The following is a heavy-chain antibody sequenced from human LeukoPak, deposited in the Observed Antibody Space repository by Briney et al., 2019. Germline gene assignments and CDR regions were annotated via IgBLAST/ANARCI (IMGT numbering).Heavy chain of an antibody. D-gene: IGHD3-10*01. CDR1: GFTFRSYR. CDR2: ISSSSSYI. Sequence: GGSLRLSCAASGFTFRSYRMNWVRQAPGKGLAWVSSISSSSSYIYYADSVKGRFTISRDNAKNSLYLQMNSLRAEDTAVYYCTGNYYGSGSYADFDYWGQGTLVTVSS. J-gene: IGHJ4*02. V-gene: IGHV3-21*01. CDR3: TGNYYGSGSYADFDY.